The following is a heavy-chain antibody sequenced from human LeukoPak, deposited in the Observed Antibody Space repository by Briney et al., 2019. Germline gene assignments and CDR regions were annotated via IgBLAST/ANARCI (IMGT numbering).Heavy chain of an antibody. CDR1: GFTFSSYG. CDR2: IRYDGSNK. V-gene: IGHV3-30*02. CDR3: AKEVVVVITTPTEAGFDY. J-gene: IGHJ4*02. Sequence: PGGSLRLSCAPSGFTFSSYGMHWVRQAPGKGLEWVAFIRYDGSNKYYADSVKGRFTISTDNSKNTLYLQMNSLRAEDTAVYYCAKEVVVVITTPTEAGFDYWGQGTLVTVSS. D-gene: IGHD3-22*01.